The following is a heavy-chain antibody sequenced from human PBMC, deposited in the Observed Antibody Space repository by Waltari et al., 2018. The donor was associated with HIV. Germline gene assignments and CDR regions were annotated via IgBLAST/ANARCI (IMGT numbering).Heavy chain of an antibody. D-gene: IGHD5-18*01. Sequence: QVQLVESGGGVVQPGRSLRLPCAASGFTFSSHAMPWVRQAPGKGLEWVAVISYDGSNKYYADSVKGRFTISRDNSKNTLYLQMNSLRAEDTAVYYCAKPAAMASYGMDVWGQGTTVTVSS. CDR1: GFTFSSHA. CDR3: AKPAAMASYGMDV. CDR2: ISYDGSNK. V-gene: IGHV3-30*18. J-gene: IGHJ6*02.